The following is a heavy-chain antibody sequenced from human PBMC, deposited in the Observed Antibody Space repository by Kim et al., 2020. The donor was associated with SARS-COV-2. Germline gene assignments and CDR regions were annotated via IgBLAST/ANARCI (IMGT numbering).Heavy chain of an antibody. CDR3: ARRPFGPRPFDP. J-gene: IGHJ5*02. Sequence: YNPSLKSRDTISDAPSKNLFSLKLSSVTAADTAVYYCARRPFGPRPFDPWGQGTLVTVSS. D-gene: IGHD3-16*01. V-gene: IGHV4-39*01.